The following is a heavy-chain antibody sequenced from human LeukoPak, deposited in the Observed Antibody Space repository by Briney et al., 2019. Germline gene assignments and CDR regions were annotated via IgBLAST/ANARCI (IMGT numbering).Heavy chain of an antibody. Sequence: GGSLRLSCAASGFALRSTWMHWVRQAPGKGLEWVSAISGSGGSTYYADSVKGRFTISRDNSKNTLYLQMNSLRAEDTAVYYCAKAPTVTTWVGMDVWGQGTTVTVSS. D-gene: IGHD4-17*01. CDR1: GFALRSTW. CDR3: AKAPTVTTWVGMDV. CDR2: ISGSGGST. J-gene: IGHJ6*02. V-gene: IGHV3-23*01.